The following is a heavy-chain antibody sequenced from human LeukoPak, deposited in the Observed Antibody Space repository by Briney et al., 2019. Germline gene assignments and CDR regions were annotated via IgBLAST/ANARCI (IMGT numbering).Heavy chain of an antibody. V-gene: IGHV4-59*12. CDR2: IYYSGST. CDR3: ARAAAGYYDSSGYTGAFDI. CDR1: GGSISSYY. D-gene: IGHD3-22*01. J-gene: IGHJ3*02. Sequence: SETLSLTCTVSGGSISSYYWSWIRQPPGKGLEWIGYIYYSGSTNYNPSLKSRVTISVDRSKNQFSLKLSSVTAADTAVYYCARAAAGYYDSSGYTGAFDIWGQGTMVTVSS.